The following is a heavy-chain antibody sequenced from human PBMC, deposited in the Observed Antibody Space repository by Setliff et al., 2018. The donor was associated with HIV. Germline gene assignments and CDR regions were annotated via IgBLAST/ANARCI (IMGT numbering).Heavy chain of an antibody. CDR2: IHSSGNT. CDR1: GGSLSDYY. V-gene: IGHV4-34*01. D-gene: IGHD3-3*01. J-gene: IGHJ3*02. Sequence: SETLSLTCAVYGGSLSDYYWSWIRQPPGKGLEWLGEIHSSGNTNYSPSLKGRVTISVDTPKNQYSLNLKSVTAADTAVYYCARVREGFLPYDAFEIWGQGTMVNVSS. CDR3: ARVREGFLPYDAFEI.